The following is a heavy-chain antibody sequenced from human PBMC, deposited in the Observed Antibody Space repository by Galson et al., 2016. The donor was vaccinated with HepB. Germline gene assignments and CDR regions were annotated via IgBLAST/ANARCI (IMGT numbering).Heavy chain of an antibody. J-gene: IGHJ4*02. CDR3: ARERMVVTTIHRAGFGY. D-gene: IGHD2-21*02. CDR2: INAGNGNT. V-gene: IGHV1-3*01. Sequence: SVKVSCKASGYTFTSYTMHWVRQAPGQRLEWMGWINAGNGNTKYSQKFQGRVIITRDTSASTAYMELRSLRSEDTAVYYCARERMVVTTIHRAGFGYWGQGTLFTDSS. CDR1: GYTFTSYT.